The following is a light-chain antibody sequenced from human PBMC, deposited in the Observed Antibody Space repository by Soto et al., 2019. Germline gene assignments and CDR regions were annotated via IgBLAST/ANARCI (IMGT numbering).Light chain of an antibody. Sequence: EIVLTQSPGTLSLSPGERATLSCRASQSVSRSYLAWYQQKPGQAPRLLLYAASIRATDIPYRFSGSGSGTDFTLTISRLEPEDLAVYYCQQYGSAPYTFGQGTKLEIK. CDR2: AAS. CDR3: QQYGSAPYT. J-gene: IGKJ2*01. CDR1: QSVSRSY. V-gene: IGKV3-20*01.